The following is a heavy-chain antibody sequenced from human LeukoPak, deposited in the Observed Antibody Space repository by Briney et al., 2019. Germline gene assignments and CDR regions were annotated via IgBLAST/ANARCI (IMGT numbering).Heavy chain of an antibody. CDR1: GFTFSSYW. CDR3: AREVAVAGTELISNYMDV. V-gene: IGHV3-7*01. Sequence: PGGSLRLSCAASGFTFSSYWMSWVRQAPGKGLEWVANIKQDGSEKYYVDSVKGRFTISRDNAKNSLYLQMNSLRAEDTAVYYCAREVAVAGTELISNYMDVWGKGTTVTVSS. D-gene: IGHD6-19*01. J-gene: IGHJ6*03. CDR2: IKQDGSEK.